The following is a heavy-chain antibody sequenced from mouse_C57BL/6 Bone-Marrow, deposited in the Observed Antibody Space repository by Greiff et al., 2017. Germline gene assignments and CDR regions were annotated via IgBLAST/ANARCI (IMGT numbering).Heavy chain of an antibody. Sequence: VQLQQSGAELVRPGTSVKVSCKASGYAFTNYLIEWVKQRPGQGLEWIGVINPGSGGTNYNEKFKGKATLTADNSSSTAYMQLSSLTSEDSAVYFCARETIPPAMDYWGQGTSVTVSS. J-gene: IGHJ4*01. CDR2: INPGSGGT. CDR1: GYAFTNYL. V-gene: IGHV1-54*01. CDR3: ARETIPPAMDY.